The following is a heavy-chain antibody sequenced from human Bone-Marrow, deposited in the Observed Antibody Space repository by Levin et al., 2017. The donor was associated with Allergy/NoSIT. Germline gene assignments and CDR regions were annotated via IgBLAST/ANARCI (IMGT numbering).Heavy chain of an antibody. Sequence: SETLSLTCTVSGGSISSYYWSWIRQPPGKGLEWIGYIYYSGSTNYNPSLKSRVTISVDTSKNQFSLKLSSVTAADTAVYYCARMRHYDILTGYYDRDYGMDVWGQGTTVTVSS. CDR3: ARMRHYDILTGYYDRDYGMDV. J-gene: IGHJ6*02. V-gene: IGHV4-59*01. CDR2: IYYSGST. CDR1: GGSISSYY. D-gene: IGHD3-9*01.